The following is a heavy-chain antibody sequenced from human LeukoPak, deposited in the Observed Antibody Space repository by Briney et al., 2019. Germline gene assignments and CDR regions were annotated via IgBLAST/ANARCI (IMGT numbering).Heavy chain of an antibody. CDR2: IYPGDSDT. V-gene: IGHV5-51*01. J-gene: IGHJ3*02. D-gene: IGHD2-8*01. CDR1: GYSFTSYW. CDR3: ARQDRYCTNGVCYLDAFDI. Sequence: GESLKISWKGSGYSFTSYWIGWVRQMPGKGLEWMGIIYPGDSDTRYSPSFQGQVTISADKSISTAYLQWSSLKASDTAMYYCARQDRYCTNGVCYLDAFDIWGQGTMVTVSS.